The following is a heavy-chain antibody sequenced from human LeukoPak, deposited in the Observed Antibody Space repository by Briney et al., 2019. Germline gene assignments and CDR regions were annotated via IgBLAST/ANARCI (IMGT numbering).Heavy chain of an antibody. Sequence: SETLSLTCTVSGGSISSSSYYWGWIRQPPGKGLEWIGSIYYSGGTYYNPSLKSRVTISVDTSKNQFSLKLSSVTAADTAVYYCARQGDGYNRAGFRGFDYWGQGTLVTVSS. J-gene: IGHJ4*02. D-gene: IGHD5-24*01. CDR1: GGSISSSSYY. CDR3: ARQGDGYNRAGFRGFDY. CDR2: IYYSGGT. V-gene: IGHV4-39*01.